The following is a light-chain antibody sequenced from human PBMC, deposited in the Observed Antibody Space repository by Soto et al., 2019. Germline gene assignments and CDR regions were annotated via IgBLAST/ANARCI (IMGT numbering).Light chain of an antibody. V-gene: IGLV2-14*01. CDR1: SSDVGGYNY. CDR3: SSFTSSSTVV. CDR2: DVS. Sequence: QSALTQPASVSGSPGQSITISRTGTSSDVGGYNYVSWYQQYPGKAPKLMIYDVSNRPSGVSNRFSGSKSGNTASLTISGLQAEDEAYYYCSSFTSSSTVVFGGGTKLTVL. J-gene: IGLJ2*01.